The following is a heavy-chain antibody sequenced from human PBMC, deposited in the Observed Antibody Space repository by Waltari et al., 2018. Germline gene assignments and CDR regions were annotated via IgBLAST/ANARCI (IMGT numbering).Heavy chain of an antibody. CDR2: IKQDGSEK. CDR3: ARDRSSGWPWDVYYYGMDV. Sequence: EVQLLESGGGLVQPGGSLRLSCAASGFTFSSYWMSWVRQAPGKGREWGANIKQDGSEKYYVDSVKGRFTISRDNAKNSLYLQMNSLRAEDTAVDYCARDRSSGWPWDVYYYGMDVWGQGTTVTVSS. D-gene: IGHD6-19*01. CDR1: GFTFSSYW. J-gene: IGHJ6*02. V-gene: IGHV3-7*01.